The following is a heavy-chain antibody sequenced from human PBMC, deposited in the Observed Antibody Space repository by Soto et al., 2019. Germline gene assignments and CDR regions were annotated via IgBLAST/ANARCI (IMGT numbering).Heavy chain of an antibody. Sequence: QVQLVQSGAEVKKPGASVKVSCKASGYTFTSYDINWVRQATGQGLEWMGWMNPNSGNTGYAQKFQGRVTMTRNTSISTAYMELSSLRSEDTAVYYCARGIHRGRDLMGFWFDPWGQGTLVTVSS. CDR2: MNPNSGNT. CDR3: ARGIHRGRDLMGFWFDP. D-gene: IGHD2-8*01. V-gene: IGHV1-8*01. CDR1: GYTFTSYD. J-gene: IGHJ5*02.